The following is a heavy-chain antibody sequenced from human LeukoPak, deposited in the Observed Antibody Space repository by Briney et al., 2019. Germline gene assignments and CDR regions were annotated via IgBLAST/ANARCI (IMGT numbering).Heavy chain of an antibody. D-gene: IGHD5-18*01. J-gene: IGHJ4*02. CDR2: INSDGSTT. Sequence: GGSLRLSCAASGFSFSSYWMHWVRQAPGKGLVWVSRINSDGSTTSYADSVKGRFTISRDNAMNTLYLQMNSLRAEDTAVYYCAKGDTADGFDYWGQGTLVTVSS. CDR3: AKGDTADGFDY. CDR1: GFSFSSYW. V-gene: IGHV3-74*01.